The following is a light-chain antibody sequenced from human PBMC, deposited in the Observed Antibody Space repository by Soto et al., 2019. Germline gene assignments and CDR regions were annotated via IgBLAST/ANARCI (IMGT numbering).Light chain of an antibody. J-gene: IGKJ5*01. CDR2: WAS. Sequence: DIVMTQSPDSLAVSLFESATRNCSSIHSVLYSSNNKNHLAWYQQKAGQPPKPXIFWASTRESGVPDRFSGSGSGTDFTLTISSLEPEDFAVYYCQQRSNWPLTFGQGTRLEIK. V-gene: IGKV4-1*01. CDR3: QQRSNWPLT. CDR1: HSVLYSSNNKNH.